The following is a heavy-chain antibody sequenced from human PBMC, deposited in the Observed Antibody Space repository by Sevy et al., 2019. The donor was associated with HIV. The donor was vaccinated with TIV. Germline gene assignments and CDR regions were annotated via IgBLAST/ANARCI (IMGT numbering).Heavy chain of an antibody. V-gene: IGHV1-2*02. CDR1: GYKFTDYY. J-gene: IGHJ4*02. CDR3: ARDQEFCSTTTCHTGLDH. Sequence: ASVQVSCKPSGYKFTDYYIHWVRQAPGQGLEWMGWINTNSDGTESAQKLQGRVTRTRDTSVSTVHMDLRGLRSDDTAIYYCARDQEFCSTTTCHTGLDHWGQGTLVTVSS. D-gene: IGHD2-2*02. CDR2: INTNSDGT.